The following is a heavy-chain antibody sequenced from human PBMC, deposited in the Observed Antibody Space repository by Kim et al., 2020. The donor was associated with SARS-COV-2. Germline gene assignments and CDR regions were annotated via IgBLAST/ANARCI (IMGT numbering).Heavy chain of an antibody. D-gene: IGHD2-15*01. CDR3: AREAVVVVVAAIPTGFDY. CDR1: GFTFSSYA. Sequence: GGSLRLSCAASGFTFSSYAMHWVRQAPGKGLEWVAVISYDGSNKYYADSVKGRFTISRDNSKNTLYLQMNSLRAEDTAVYYCAREAVVVVVAAIPTGFDYWGQGTLVTVSS. J-gene: IGHJ4*02. CDR2: ISYDGSNK. V-gene: IGHV3-30*04.